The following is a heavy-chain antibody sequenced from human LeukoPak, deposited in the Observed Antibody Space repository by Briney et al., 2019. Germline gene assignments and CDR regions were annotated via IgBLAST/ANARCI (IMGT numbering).Heavy chain of an antibody. D-gene: IGHD5-24*01. CDR1: GGSISSYY. CDR3: AREGYVEMATSDAFDI. V-gene: IGHV4-59*01. J-gene: IGHJ3*02. Sequence: SETLSLTCTVSGGSISSYYWSWIRQPPGKGLEWIGYIYYSGSTNYNPSLKSRVTISVDTSKNQFSLKLSSVTAADTAVCYCAREGYVEMATSDAFDIWGQGTMVTVSS. CDR2: IYYSGST.